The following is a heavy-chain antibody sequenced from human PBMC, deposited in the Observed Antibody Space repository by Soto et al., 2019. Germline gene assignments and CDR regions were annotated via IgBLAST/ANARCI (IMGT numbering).Heavy chain of an antibody. CDR3: ARHWTAYNSGRDAFDI. V-gene: IGHV5-51*01. Sequence: GESLKISCKGSGYSFTSYWIGWVRQMPGKGLEWMGIIYPGDSDTRYSPSFQGQVTISADKSISTAYLQWSSLKASDTAMYYCARHWTAYNSGRDAFDIWGQGTMVTVSS. CDR1: GYSFTSYW. J-gene: IGHJ3*02. CDR2: IYPGDSDT. D-gene: IGHD6-19*01.